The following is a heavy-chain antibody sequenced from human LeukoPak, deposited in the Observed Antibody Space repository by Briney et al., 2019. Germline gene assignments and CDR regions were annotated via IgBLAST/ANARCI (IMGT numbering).Heavy chain of an antibody. CDR3: ARVSDSSGYYLGSGFDP. D-gene: IGHD3-22*01. V-gene: IGHV4-31*03. J-gene: IGHJ5*02. Sequence: SETLSLTCTVSGGSISSGGYYWTWIRQHPGKGLEWIGYIYYSGSTYYNPSLKSRVTISVDTSKNQFSLKLSSVTAADTAVYYCARVSDSSGYYLGSGFDPWGQGTLVTVSS. CDR1: GGSISSGGYY. CDR2: IYYSGST.